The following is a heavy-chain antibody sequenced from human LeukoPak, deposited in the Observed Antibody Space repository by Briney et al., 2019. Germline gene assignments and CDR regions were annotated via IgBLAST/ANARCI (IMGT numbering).Heavy chain of an antibody. J-gene: IGHJ3*02. CDR2: IYYSGST. CDR3: ARGVIKVGAQAFDI. D-gene: IGHD3-10*01. CDR1: GGSISSYY. V-gene: IGHV4-59*08. Sequence: SETLSLTCTVSGGSISSYYWSWIRQPPGKGLEWIGYIYYSGSTNYNPSLKSRVTISVDTSKNQFSLKLSSVTAADTAVYYCARGVIKVGAQAFDIWGQGTMVTVSS.